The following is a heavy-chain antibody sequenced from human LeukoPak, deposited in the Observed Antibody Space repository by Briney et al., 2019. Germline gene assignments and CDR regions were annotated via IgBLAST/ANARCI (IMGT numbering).Heavy chain of an antibody. J-gene: IGHJ4*02. CDR1: GFTFSSYS. CDR2: ISSSSSYI. Sequence: GGSLRLSCAASGFTFSSYSMNWVRQALGKGLEWVSSISSSSSYIYYADSVKGRFTISRDNAKNSLYLQMNSLRAEDTAVYYCARDRDYSTLFDYWGQGTLVTVSS. D-gene: IGHD4-17*01. CDR3: ARDRDYSTLFDY. V-gene: IGHV3-21*01.